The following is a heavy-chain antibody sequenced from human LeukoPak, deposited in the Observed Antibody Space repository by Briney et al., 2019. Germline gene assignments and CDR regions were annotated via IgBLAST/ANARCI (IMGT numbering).Heavy chain of an antibody. V-gene: IGHV4-34*01. J-gene: IGHJ5*02. CDR3: ARRWYYDFWSAPIMGNWFDP. D-gene: IGHD3-3*01. CDR1: GGSFSGYY. Sequence: PSETLSLTCAVYGGSFSGYYWSWIRQPPGKGLEWIGEINHSGSTNYNPSLKSRVTISVDTSNNQFSLKLSSVTAADTAVYYCARRWYYDFWSAPIMGNWFDPWGQGTLVTVSS. CDR2: INHSGST.